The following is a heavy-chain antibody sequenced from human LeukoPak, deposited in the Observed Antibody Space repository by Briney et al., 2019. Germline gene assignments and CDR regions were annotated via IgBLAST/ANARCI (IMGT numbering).Heavy chain of an antibody. CDR3: ARTYRAVTANPFDY. CDR1: GGSFSGYY. J-gene: IGHJ4*02. V-gene: IGHV4-34*01. Sequence: SETLSLTCAVYGGSFSGYYWTWIRQSPGKGLEWIGQINHSGSTNYNPSLKSRVTTSVDTSKNQVSLTLTSVTAADTVVYYCARTYRAVTANPFDYWGQGTLVTVSS. D-gene: IGHD2-21*02. CDR2: INHSGST.